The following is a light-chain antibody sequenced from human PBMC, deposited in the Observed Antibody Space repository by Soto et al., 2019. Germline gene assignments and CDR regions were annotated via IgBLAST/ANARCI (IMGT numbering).Light chain of an antibody. V-gene: IGKV3D-15*01. CDR2: RAS. Sequence: EVVLTQSPSTLSVSPGERATLSCRASQTVDNKLAWYQQKPGQAPRLLIYRASTRATGIPARFSGSGSGTDFTLTIISLQSEDFAVYYCQQYHDWPPFTFGRGTKMEIK. CDR1: QTVDNK. CDR3: QQYHDWPPFT. J-gene: IGKJ3*01.